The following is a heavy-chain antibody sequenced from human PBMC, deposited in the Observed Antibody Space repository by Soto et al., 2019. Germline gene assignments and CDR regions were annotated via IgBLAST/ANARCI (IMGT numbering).Heavy chain of an antibody. CDR1: GGTFSSYA. Sequence: SVKVSCKASGGTFSSYAISWVRQAPGQGLEWMGGIIPIFGTANYAQKFQGRVTITADESTSTAYMELSSLRSEDTAVYYCARGGAVAGTNYYYGMDVWGQGTTVTVSS. CDR2: IIPIFGTA. J-gene: IGHJ6*02. D-gene: IGHD6-19*01. CDR3: ARGGAVAGTNYYYGMDV. V-gene: IGHV1-69*13.